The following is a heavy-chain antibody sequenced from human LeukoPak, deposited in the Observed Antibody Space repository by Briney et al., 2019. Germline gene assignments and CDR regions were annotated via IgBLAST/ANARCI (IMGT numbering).Heavy chain of an antibody. V-gene: IGHV3-48*03. CDR3: ARADIVVVPAAAPNYHYMDV. Sequence: QPGGSLRLSCAASGFTFSTYEMNWVRQAPGKGLEWLSYINHDGETEYYADSVKGRLTISRDNAKNSLYLQMNSLRAEDTAVYYCARADIVVVPAAAPNYHYMDVWGKGTTVTVSS. CDR1: GFTFSTYE. J-gene: IGHJ6*03. CDR2: INHDGETE. D-gene: IGHD2-2*01.